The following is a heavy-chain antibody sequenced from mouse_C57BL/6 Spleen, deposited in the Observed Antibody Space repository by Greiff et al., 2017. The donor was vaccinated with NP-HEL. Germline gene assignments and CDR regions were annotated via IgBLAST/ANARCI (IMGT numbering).Heavy chain of an antibody. CDR2: IHPNSGST. D-gene: IGHD2-3*01. CDR3: ARPSDDGYFLFAY. CDR1: GYTFTSYW. J-gene: IGHJ2*01. V-gene: IGHV1-64*01. Sequence: QVQLQQPGAELVKPGASVKLSCKASGYTFTSYWMHWVKQRPGQGLEWIGMIHPNSGSTNYNEKFKSKATLTVDKSSSTAYMQLSSLTSEDSAVYYCARPSDDGYFLFAYWGQGTTLTVSS.